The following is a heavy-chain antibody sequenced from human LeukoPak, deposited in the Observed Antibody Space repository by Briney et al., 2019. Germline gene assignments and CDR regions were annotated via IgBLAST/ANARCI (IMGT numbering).Heavy chain of an antibody. V-gene: IGHV4-30-2*01. Sequence: SQTLSLTCTVSGGSISSGGYYWSWIRRPPGKGLEWIGEIYHSGSTNYNPSLKSRVTISVDKSKNQFSLKLSSVTAADTAVYYCARVSGAYYGMDVWGQGTTVTVSS. CDR2: IYHSGST. CDR3: ARVSGAYYGMDV. CDR1: GGSISSGGYY. D-gene: IGHD3-10*01. J-gene: IGHJ6*02.